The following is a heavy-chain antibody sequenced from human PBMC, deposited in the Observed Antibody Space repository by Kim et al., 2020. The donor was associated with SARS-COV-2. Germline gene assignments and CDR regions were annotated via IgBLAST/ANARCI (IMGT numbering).Heavy chain of an antibody. V-gene: IGHV1-69*04. CDR3: AIEYYDILTGYYPPVPVYYGMAV. D-gene: IGHD3-9*01. J-gene: IGHJ6*02. Sequence: SVKVSCKASGGTFSSYAISWVRQAPGQGLEWMGRIIPILGIANYAQKFQGRVTITADKSTSTAYMELSSLRSEDTAVYYCAIEYYDILTGYYPPVPVYYGMAVCGQGTTVPVSS. CDR2: IIPILGIA. CDR1: GGTFSSYA.